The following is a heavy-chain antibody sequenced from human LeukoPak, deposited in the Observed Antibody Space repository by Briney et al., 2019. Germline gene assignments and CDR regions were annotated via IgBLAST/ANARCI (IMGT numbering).Heavy chain of an antibody. CDR1: GFTFSSYA. CDR2: VSGGATTT. J-gene: IGHJ4*02. Sequence: GGSLRLSCAASGFTFSSYAMTWVRQAPGKGLEWVSTVSGGATTTYTADSVQGRFSISRGNSKNTLYLQMNGLRADDTAVYYCARGSSGWYDSASGDYWGQGTLVTVSS. V-gene: IGHV3-23*01. CDR3: ARGSSGWYDSASGDY. D-gene: IGHD6-19*01.